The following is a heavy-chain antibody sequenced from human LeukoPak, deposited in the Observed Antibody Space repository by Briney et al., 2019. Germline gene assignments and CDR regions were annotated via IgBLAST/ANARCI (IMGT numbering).Heavy chain of an antibody. V-gene: IGHV4-39*01. Sequence: SETLSLTCTVSGGSISSGGYYWSWIRQPPGKGLDWIGSIYYSGSTYYNPSLKSRVTISVDTSKNQFSLQLSSVTAADTAVYYCARLWGTGTTSDYWGQGTLVTVSS. CDR3: ARLWGTGTTSDY. J-gene: IGHJ4*02. CDR2: IYYSGST. D-gene: IGHD1-1*01. CDR1: GGSISSGGYY.